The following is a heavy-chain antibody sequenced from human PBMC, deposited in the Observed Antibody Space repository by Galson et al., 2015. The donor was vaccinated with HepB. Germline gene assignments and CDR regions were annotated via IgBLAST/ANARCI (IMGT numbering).Heavy chain of an antibody. J-gene: IGHJ5*02. D-gene: IGHD5-12*01. CDR1: GYTFTSYG. V-gene: IGHV1-18*04. CDR2: ISAYNGNT. Sequence: SVTVSCKASGYTFTSYGISWVRQAPGQGLEWMGWISAYNGNTNYAQKLQGRVTMTTDTSTSTAYMELRSLRSDDTAVYYCARVVASDGGNWFDPWGQGTLVTVSS. CDR3: ARVVASDGGNWFDP.